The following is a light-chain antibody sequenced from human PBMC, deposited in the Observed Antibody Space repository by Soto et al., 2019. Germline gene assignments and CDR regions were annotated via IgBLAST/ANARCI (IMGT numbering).Light chain of an antibody. CDR2: AAS. CDR1: QNISNY. V-gene: IGKV1-39*01. Sequence: DIQMTQSPSSLSASIGDRVTITCRASQNISNYLNWYQHKPGKAPKLLIYAASSLQSGVPPRFSGSGSGTDFTLTISSLQPEDFATYYCQQSYSTPTTFGQGTKVEIK. J-gene: IGKJ1*01. CDR3: QQSYSTPTT.